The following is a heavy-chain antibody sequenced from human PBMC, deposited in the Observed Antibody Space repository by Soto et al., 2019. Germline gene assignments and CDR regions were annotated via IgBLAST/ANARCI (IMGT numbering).Heavy chain of an antibody. CDR3: AGSYYGSGSYGYYYYYMDV. V-gene: IGHV4-34*01. Sequence: PSETLSLTCAVYGGSFGGYYWSWIRQPPGKGLEWIGEINHSGSTNYNPSLKSRVTISVDTSKNQFSLKLSSVTAADTAVYYCAGSYYGSGSYGYYYYYMDVWGKGTTVTVSS. CDR2: INHSGST. CDR1: GGSFGGYY. J-gene: IGHJ6*03. D-gene: IGHD3-10*01.